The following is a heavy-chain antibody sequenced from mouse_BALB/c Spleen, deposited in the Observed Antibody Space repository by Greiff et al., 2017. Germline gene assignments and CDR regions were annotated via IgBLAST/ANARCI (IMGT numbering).Heavy chain of an antibody. Sequence: QVQLQQSGPELVKPGASVKMSCKASGYTFTDYVISWVKQRTGQGLEWIGEIYPGSGSTYYNEKFKGKATLTSDKSSSTAYMELSSLTSEDSAVYYCARAEYGNYRFAYWGQGTLVTVSA. D-gene: IGHD2-10*02. CDR2: IYPGSGST. CDR3: ARAEYGNYRFAY. J-gene: IGHJ3*01. CDR1: GYTFTDYV. V-gene: IGHV1-81*01.